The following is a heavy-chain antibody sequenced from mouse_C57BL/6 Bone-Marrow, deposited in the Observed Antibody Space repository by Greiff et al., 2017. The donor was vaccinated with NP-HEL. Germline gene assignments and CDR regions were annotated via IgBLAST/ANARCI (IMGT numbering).Heavy chain of an antibody. V-gene: IGHV1-81*01. D-gene: IGHD2-5*01. CDR1: GYTFTSYG. J-gene: IGHJ4*01. CDR3: AKTRDSNYGYYAMDY. CDR2: IYPRSGNT. Sequence: QVQLQQSGAELARPGASVKLSCKASGYTFTSYGISWVKQRTGQGLEWIGEIYPRSGNTYYNEKFKGKATLTADKSSSTAYMELRSLTSEDSAVYFCAKTRDSNYGYYAMDYWGQGTSVTVSS.